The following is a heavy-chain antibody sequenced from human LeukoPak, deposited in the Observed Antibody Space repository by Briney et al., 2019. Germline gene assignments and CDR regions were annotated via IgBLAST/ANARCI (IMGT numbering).Heavy chain of an antibody. Sequence: GGSLRLSCAASGFTFSSYAMSWVRQAPWKGLEWVSAISGSGGSTYYADSVKGRFTISRDNSKNTLYLQMNSLRAEDTAVYYCAKLGARFLEWLLSAYFDYWGQGTLVTVSS. CDR1: GFTFSSYA. CDR3: AKLGARFLEWLLSAYFDY. CDR2: ISGSGGST. D-gene: IGHD3-3*01. J-gene: IGHJ4*02. V-gene: IGHV3-23*01.